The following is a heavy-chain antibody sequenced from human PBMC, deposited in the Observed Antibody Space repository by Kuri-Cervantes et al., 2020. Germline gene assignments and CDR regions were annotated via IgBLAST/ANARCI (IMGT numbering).Heavy chain of an antibody. V-gene: IGHV3-13*01. CDR2: IGTAGDT. D-gene: IGHD3-16*01. J-gene: IGHJ6*02. Sequence: GGSLRLSCAASGFTFSSYDMHWVRQATGKGLEWVSAIGTAGDTYYPGSVKGRFTISRENAKNSLYLQMNSLRAEDTAVYYCARDGRDPESRDWGYGMDVWGQGTTVTVSS. CDR1: GFTFSSYD. CDR3: ARDGRDPESRDWGYGMDV.